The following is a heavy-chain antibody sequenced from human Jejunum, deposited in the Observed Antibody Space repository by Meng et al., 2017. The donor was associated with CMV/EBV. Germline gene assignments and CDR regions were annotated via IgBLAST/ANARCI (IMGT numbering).Heavy chain of an antibody. Sequence: ASGPTFSNYPMGWVRQAPGRGLEWVSGISSSGGSTYDADSVKGRFSISRDNSRNTLYLQMMSLRAEDTAVYYCAGGGPAIYSPFDPWGQGTLVTVSS. CDR3: AGGGPAIYSPFDP. CDR1: GPTFSNYP. J-gene: IGHJ5*02. D-gene: IGHD3-16*01. CDR2: ISSSGGST. V-gene: IGHV3-23*01.